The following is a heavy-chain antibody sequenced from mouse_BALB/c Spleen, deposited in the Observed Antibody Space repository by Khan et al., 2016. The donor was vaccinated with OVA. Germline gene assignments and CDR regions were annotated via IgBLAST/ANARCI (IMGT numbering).Heavy chain of an antibody. Sequence: VQLKQSGAELVTPGASVKLSCTTSGFTIRDTHIHWVKQRPEQGLEWIGRIDPVSVNGKNAPNFQGKATITSDTSSNTAYLQLNSRSSDDTAVYFWAREYYHGGGDWYLDGWGAGTTVNVSS. CDR2: IDPVSVNG. CDR1: GFTIRDTH. V-gene: IGHV14-3*02. CDR3: AREYYHGGGDWYLDG. J-gene: IGHJ1*01. D-gene: IGHD1-1*01.